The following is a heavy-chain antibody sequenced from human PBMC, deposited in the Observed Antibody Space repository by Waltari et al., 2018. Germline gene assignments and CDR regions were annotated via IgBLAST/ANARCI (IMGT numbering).Heavy chain of an antibody. J-gene: IGHJ3*02. CDR1: GFTFRSYA. D-gene: IGHD3-3*01. Sequence: EVQLLESGGGLVQPGGSLRLSCAASGFTFRSYAMSWVRKAPGKGLEWVSAISGSGGSTYYADSVKGRFTISRDNSKNTLYLQMNSLRAEDTAVYYCARDYDFWSGYYTGISAFDIWGQGTMVTVSS. CDR3: ARDYDFWSGYYTGISAFDI. CDR2: ISGSGGST. V-gene: IGHV3-23*01.